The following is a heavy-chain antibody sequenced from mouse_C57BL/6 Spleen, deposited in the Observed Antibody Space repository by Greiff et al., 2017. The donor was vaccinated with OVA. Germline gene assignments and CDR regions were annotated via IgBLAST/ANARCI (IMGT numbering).Heavy chain of an antibody. Sequence: VKLQQPGAELVKPGASVKLSCKASGYTFTSYWMHWVKQRPGQGLEWIGMIHPNSGSTNYNEKFKSKATLTVDKSSSTAYMQLSSLTSEDSAVYYCAHYDYDEGFAYWGQGTLVTVSA. V-gene: IGHV1-64*01. CDR1: GYTFTSYW. D-gene: IGHD2-4*01. J-gene: IGHJ3*01. CDR3: AHYDYDEGFAY. CDR2: IHPNSGST.